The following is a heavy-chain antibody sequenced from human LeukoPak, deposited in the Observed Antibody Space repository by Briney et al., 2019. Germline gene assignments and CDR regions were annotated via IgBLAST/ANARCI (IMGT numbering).Heavy chain of an antibody. CDR1: GFTFSSYE. CDR2: ISSSGSTI. J-gene: IGHJ4*02. V-gene: IGHV3-48*03. Sequence: GGSLRLSCAASGFTFSSYELNWVRQAPGKGLGWVSYISSSGSTIYYADSVKGRFTISRDNAKNSLYLQMNSLRAEDTAVYYCARDRYDYVWGSYRFDYWGQGTLVTVSS. D-gene: IGHD3-16*02. CDR3: ARDRYDYVWGSYRFDY.